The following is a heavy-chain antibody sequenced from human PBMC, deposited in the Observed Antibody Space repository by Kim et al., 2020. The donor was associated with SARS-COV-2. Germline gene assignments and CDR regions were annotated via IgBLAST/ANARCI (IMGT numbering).Heavy chain of an antibody. CDR1: GGTFSSYA. Sequence: SVKVSCKASGGTFSSYAISWVRQAPGQGLEWMGGIIPIFGTANYAQKFQGRVTITADESTSTAYMELSSLRSEDTAVYYCAREREGDRTTTYRILYGMDVWGQGTTVTVSS. D-gene: IGHD1-1*01. J-gene: IGHJ6*02. V-gene: IGHV1-69*13. CDR3: AREREGDRTTTYRILYGMDV. CDR2: IIPIFGTA.